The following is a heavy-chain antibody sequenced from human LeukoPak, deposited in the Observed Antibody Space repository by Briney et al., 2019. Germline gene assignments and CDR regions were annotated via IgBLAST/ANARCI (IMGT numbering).Heavy chain of an antibody. Sequence: PGGSLRLFCAASGFTFSNYAMSWVRQAPGKGLEWVSAISGSGGSTYYADSVKGRFTISRDNSKNTLYLQMNSLRAEDTAVYYCAKTSGYSGSYVAFDIWGQGTMVTVSS. CDR3: AKTSGYSGSYVAFDI. J-gene: IGHJ3*02. CDR1: GFTFSNYA. D-gene: IGHD1-26*01. CDR2: ISGSGGST. V-gene: IGHV3-23*01.